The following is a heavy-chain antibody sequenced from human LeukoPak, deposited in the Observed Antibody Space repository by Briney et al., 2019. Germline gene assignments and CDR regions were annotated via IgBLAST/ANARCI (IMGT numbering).Heavy chain of an antibody. V-gene: IGHV3-23*01. CDR1: GFTFSSYA. D-gene: IGHD5-12*01. J-gene: IGHJ4*02. CDR2: ISGNGGST. CDR3: AKQDGATPSPFDY. Sequence: GGSLRLSCAASGFTFSSYAMSWVRQAPGKGLEWVAAISGNGGSTYYADSVKGRFTISRDNSKNTLYLQMNSLRAEDTAVYYCAKQDGATPSPFDYWGQGPLVPVSS.